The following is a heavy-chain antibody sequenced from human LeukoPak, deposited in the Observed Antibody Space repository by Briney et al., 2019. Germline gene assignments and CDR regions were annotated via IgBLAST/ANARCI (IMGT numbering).Heavy chain of an antibody. V-gene: IGHV3-23*01. J-gene: IGHJ6*04. CDR3: ARMSGYCSGGSCYYYGMDV. Sequence: PGGSLRLSCAASGFPFSSYAMIWARQAPGEGLEWVSAISGCGGSTYYADSEKGRLTISRDNSKNTLYLQMNSLRAEDTAVYYCARMSGYCSGGSCYYYGMDVWGKGTTATVSS. CDR1: GFPFSSYA. D-gene: IGHD2-15*01. CDR2: ISGCGGST.